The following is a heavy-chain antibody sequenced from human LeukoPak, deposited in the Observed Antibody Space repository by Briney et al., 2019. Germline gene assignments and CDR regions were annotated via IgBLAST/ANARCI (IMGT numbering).Heavy chain of an antibody. CDR2: INPGSGGT. V-gene: IGHV1-2*02. CDR1: EYTFTGYY. J-gene: IGHJ6*02. CDR3: ARGGFVVAPPLAV. Sequence: ASVKVSCKASEYTFTGYYLHWVRQAPGQGLGWMGCINPGSGGTNYAQKFQDRVTMTRDMYISTAYMELSSLRYDDTAVYYCARGGFVVAPPLAVWGQGTTVTVSS. D-gene: IGHD3-3*01.